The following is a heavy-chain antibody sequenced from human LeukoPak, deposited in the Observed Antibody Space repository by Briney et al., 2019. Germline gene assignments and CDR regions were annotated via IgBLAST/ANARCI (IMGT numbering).Heavy chain of an antibody. J-gene: IGHJ4*02. CDR3: TRASFGVGGSRYFDY. V-gene: IGHV3-7*01. CDR1: GFTFSSYW. CDR2: IKQDGSEK. Sequence: GGSLRLFCAASGFTFSSYWMSWVRQAPGKGLEWVANIKQDGSEKYYVDSVKGRFTISRDNAKNSLYLQMNSLRAEDTAVYYCTRASFGVGGSRYFDYWGQGILVTVSS. D-gene: IGHD3-10*01.